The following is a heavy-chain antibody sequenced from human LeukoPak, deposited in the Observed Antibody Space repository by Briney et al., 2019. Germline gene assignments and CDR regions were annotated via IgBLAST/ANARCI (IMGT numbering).Heavy chain of an antibody. J-gene: IGHJ4*02. CDR1: GFTFSRYS. CDR2: ISSSSSYI. Sequence: GSLRLSCAASGFTFSRYSMNWVRQAPGKGLEWVSSISSSSSYIYYADSVRGRVTISRDNSKNTPYLQMNSLRTEDTAVYYCAKYFKGVVVITPFDYWGQGTLVTVSS. V-gene: IGHV3-21*04. D-gene: IGHD3-22*01. CDR3: AKYFKGVVVITPFDY.